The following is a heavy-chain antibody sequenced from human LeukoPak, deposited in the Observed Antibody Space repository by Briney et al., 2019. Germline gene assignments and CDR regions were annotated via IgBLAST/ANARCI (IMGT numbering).Heavy chain of an antibody. CDR2: MNPNSGNT. CDR3: ARQYYDFWSGYYTD. D-gene: IGHD3-3*01. CDR1: GYTFTSYD. J-gene: IGHJ4*02. Sequence: ASVKVSCKASGYTFTSYDINWVRRATGQGLEWMGWMNPNSGNTGYAQKFQGRVTMTRNTSISTAYMELSSLRSEDTAVYYCARQYYDFWSGYYTDWGQGTLVTVSS. V-gene: IGHV1-8*01.